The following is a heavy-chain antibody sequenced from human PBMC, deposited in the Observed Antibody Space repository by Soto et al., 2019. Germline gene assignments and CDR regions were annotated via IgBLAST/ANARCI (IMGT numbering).Heavy chain of an antibody. CDR3: ARGRDCGGDCPNGFDP. CDR1: GFTVSSNY. J-gene: IGHJ5*02. D-gene: IGHD2-21*02. Sequence: EVQLVESGGGLVQPGGSLRLSCAASGFTVSSNYMSWVRQAPGKGLEWVSVIYSGGSTYYADSVKGRFTISRHNSKNTLYLQTNSLRAEDTAVYHCARGRDCGGDCPNGFDPWGQGTLVTVSS. CDR2: IYSGGST. V-gene: IGHV3-53*04.